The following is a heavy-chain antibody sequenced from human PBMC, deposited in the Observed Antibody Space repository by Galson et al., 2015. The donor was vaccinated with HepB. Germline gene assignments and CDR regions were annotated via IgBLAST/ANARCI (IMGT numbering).Heavy chain of an antibody. J-gene: IGHJ4*02. Sequence: SLRLSCAASGFTFSSYGMHWVRQAPGKGLEWVAVIWYDGSNKYYADSVKGRFTISRDNAKNSLYLQMNSLRAEDTAVYYCAKDILAAGLFFDYWGRGILVTVSS. D-gene: IGHD3-16*01. CDR3: AKDILAAGLFFDY. CDR1: GFTFSSYG. CDR2: IWYDGSNK. V-gene: IGHV3-33*03.